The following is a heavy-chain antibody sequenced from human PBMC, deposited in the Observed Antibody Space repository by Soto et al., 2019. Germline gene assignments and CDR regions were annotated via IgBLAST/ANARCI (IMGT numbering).Heavy chain of an antibody. D-gene: IGHD2-2*01. CDR1: GFTFSSYA. J-gene: IGHJ4*02. Sequence: HPGGSLRLSCAASGFTFSSYAMKWVRQAPGKGLEWVAVISFDGSNKYYADSVKGRFTISRDNSKNTLYLQMNSLRAEDTAVYFCARGQSSLTRFDYWGQGTLVTVSS. CDR3: ARGQSSLTRFDY. V-gene: IGHV3-30-3*01. CDR2: ISFDGSNK.